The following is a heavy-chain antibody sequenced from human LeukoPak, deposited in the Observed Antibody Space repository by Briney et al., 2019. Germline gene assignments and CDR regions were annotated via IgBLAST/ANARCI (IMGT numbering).Heavy chain of an antibody. V-gene: IGHV3-7*01. J-gene: IGHJ4*02. CDR2: IKEDGSVQ. CDR3: ADSSGWY. CDR1: GFTFNTYW. D-gene: IGHD6-19*01. Sequence: AGGSLRLSCTASGFTFNTYWMAWVRQAPGKGLEWVANIKEDGSVQYYVASVKGRFTISRDNAKNSLYLQMNSLRAEDTAVYYCADSSGWYWGQGTLVTVSS.